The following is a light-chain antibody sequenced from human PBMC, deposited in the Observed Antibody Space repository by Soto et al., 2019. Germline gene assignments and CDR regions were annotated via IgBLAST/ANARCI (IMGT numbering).Light chain of an antibody. CDR3: SSYVGSNNLL. Sequence: QSALTQPPSASGSPGQSVPISCTGTSSDVGAYNYVSWYQQYPGKAPKLMISEVSKRPSGVPDRFSGSKSGNTASLTVSGLQAEDEADYYCSSYVGSNNLLFGGGTKLTVL. V-gene: IGLV2-8*01. J-gene: IGLJ2*01. CDR2: EVS. CDR1: SSDVGAYNY.